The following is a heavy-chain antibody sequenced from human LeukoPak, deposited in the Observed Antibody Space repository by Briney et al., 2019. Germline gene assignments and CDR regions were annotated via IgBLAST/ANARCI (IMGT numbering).Heavy chain of an antibody. CDR1: GYTFTGYY. CDR2: INPNSGGT. V-gene: IGHV1-2*04. D-gene: IGHD3-10*01. CDR3: ARVDMKYYGSGLDAFDI. Sequence: ASVKVSCKASGYTFTGYYMHWVRQAPGQGLEWMGWINPNSGGTNYAQKFQGWVTMTRDTSISTAYMELSRLRSDDTAVYYCARVDMKYYGSGLDAFDIWGQGTMVTVSS. J-gene: IGHJ3*02.